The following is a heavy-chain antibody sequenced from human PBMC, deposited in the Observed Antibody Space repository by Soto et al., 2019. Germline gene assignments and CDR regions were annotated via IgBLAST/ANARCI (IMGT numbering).Heavy chain of an antibody. CDR1: GFTFNTYG. D-gene: IGHD2-15*01. Sequence: QVQLVESGGGVVQPGGSLRLSCTTSGFTFNTYGMLWVRQAPGKGLEWVAIIWYDGSNKYYADSVKGRFTISRDNSKNALYLQMNSLRTEDTALYYCARADCTSAYCYSWPFNYGVDVWGQGTTVTVSS. J-gene: IGHJ6*02. V-gene: IGHV3-33*08. CDR3: ARADCTSAYCYSWPFNYGVDV. CDR2: IWYDGSNK.